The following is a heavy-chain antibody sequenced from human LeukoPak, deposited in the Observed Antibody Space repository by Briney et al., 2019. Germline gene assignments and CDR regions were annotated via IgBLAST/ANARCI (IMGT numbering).Heavy chain of an antibody. J-gene: IGHJ5*02. V-gene: IGHV4-59*01. D-gene: IGHD3-10*01. CDR1: GGSISSYY. CDR2: IYYSGST. CDR3: ARLIYGSGSWFDP. Sequence: SETLSLTCTVSGGSISSYYWSWIRQPPGKGLEWIGYIYYSGSTNYNPTLKSRVTISVDTSKNQFSLKLSSVTAADTAVYYCARLIYGSGSWFDPWGQGTLVTVSS.